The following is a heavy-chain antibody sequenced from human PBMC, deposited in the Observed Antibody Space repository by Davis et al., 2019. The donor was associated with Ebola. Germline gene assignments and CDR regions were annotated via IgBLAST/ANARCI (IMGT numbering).Heavy chain of an antibody. CDR2: INSDGSST. Sequence: GESLKISCAASGFTFSSYWMHWVRQAPGKGLVWVSHINSDGSSTSYADSVKGRFTISRDNAKNTLYLQMNSLRAEDTAVYYCARGYSSGWYPNWGQGTLVTVSS. D-gene: IGHD6-19*01. CDR3: ARGYSSGWYPN. J-gene: IGHJ4*02. V-gene: IGHV3-74*01. CDR1: GFTFSSYW.